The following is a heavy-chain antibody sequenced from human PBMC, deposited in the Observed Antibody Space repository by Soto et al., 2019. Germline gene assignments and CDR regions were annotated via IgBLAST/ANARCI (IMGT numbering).Heavy chain of an antibody. V-gene: IGHV4-61*05. CDR1: GGSISSSSYY. CDR2: IYYSGST. CDR3: ARVRIFGVVIEWFDP. J-gene: IGHJ5*02. D-gene: IGHD3-3*01. Sequence: SETLSLTCTVSGGSISSSSYYWGWIRQPPGKGLEWIGYIYYSGSTNYNPSLKSRVTISVDTSKNQFSLKLSSVTAADTAVYYCARVRIFGVVIEWFDPWGQGTLVTVSS.